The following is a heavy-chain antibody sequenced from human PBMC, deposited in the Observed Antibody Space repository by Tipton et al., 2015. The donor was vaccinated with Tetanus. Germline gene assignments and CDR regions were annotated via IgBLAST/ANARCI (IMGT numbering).Heavy chain of an antibody. CDR1: GASIGSISYY. Sequence: TLSLTCTVSGASIGSISYYWSWIRQPPGKGLEWIGYTYYSGSTGYNPSLKSRVTISIDSSKNQFSLKLTSVTTADTAVYYCARTTRRWLHPDYWGQGTLVTVSS. CDR3: ARTTRRWLHPDY. CDR2: TYYSGST. V-gene: IGHV4-61*01. D-gene: IGHD5-24*01. J-gene: IGHJ4*02.